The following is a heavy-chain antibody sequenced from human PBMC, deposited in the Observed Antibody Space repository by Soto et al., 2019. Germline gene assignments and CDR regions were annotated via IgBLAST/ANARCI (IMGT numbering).Heavy chain of an antibody. CDR3: AKDGNWLDVYFDV. J-gene: IGHJ4*02. Sequence: GGSLRLSCVASGIEFSNYAMSWVRQAPGKGLEWVSISSASGRSRYHADSVKVRFTISRDNSKNTLYLHMTNLRAEDTAVYYCAKDGNWLDVYFDVWGQGTPVTVSS. D-gene: IGHD6-19*01. CDR2: SSASGRSR. V-gene: IGHV3-23*01. CDR1: GIEFSNYA.